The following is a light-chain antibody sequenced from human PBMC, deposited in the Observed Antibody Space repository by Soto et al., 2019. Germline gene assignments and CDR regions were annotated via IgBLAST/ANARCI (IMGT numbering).Light chain of an antibody. CDR1: QSISSW. V-gene: IGKV1-5*01. CDR2: DAS. CDR3: QQYNTYPWT. Sequence: DIQMTQSPATLSASVGDRVTITCRASQSISSWLAWYQQKPGKVPKLLIDDASSLESGDPSRFSGSGSGTEFTLTISSLQPDDFATYYCQQYNTYPWTFGQGTKVEIK. J-gene: IGKJ1*01.